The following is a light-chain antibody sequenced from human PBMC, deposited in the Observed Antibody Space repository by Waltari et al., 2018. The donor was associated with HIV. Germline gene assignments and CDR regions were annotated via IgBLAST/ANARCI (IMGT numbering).Light chain of an antibody. CDR2: DAS. CDR1: QSVSSSS. J-gene: IGKJ1*01. V-gene: IGKV3-20*01. CDR3: QQYASSPWT. Sequence: EIVLTQSPDILSLSPGERATLSCRASQSVSSSSVAWYQHKPGQAPRLLIYDASSRATDIPDRLSGSGSGIDFTLTIDRLESEDFAIYYCQQYASSPWTFGQGTKVEIK.